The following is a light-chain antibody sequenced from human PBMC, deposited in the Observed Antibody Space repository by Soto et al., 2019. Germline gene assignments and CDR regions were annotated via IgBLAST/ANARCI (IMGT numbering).Light chain of an antibody. J-gene: IGKJ1*01. V-gene: IGKV1-39*01. CDR1: QSISSY. Sequence: DIQMTQSPSSLSASVGDRVTITCRASQSISSYLNWYQQKPGKAPKLLIYAASSLQSGVPSRFSGFGSETEFTLTISSLQPDDFATYYCQQYKSFPWTFGQGTKVDIK. CDR2: AAS. CDR3: QQYKSFPWT.